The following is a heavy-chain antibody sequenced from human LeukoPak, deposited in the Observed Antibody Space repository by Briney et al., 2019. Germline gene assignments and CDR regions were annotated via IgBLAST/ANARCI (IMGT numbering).Heavy chain of an antibody. V-gene: IGHV1-46*01. CDR3: ARDPYGDHDAFDI. D-gene: IGHD4-17*01. CDR2: INPSGGST. J-gene: IGHJ3*02. Sequence: ASVKVFCKASGYTFTSYYMHWVRQAPGQGLEWMGIINPSGGSTSYAQKFQGRVTMTRDTSTSTVYMELSSLRSEDTAVYYCARDPYGDHDAFDIWGQGTMVTVSS. CDR1: GYTFTSYY.